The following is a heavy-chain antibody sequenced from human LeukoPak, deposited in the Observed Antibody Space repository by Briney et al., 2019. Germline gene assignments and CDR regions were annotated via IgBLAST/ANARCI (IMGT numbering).Heavy chain of an antibody. Sequence: GEPLKISCKGSGYSFTNNWIGWVRQMPGKGLEWMGIIYPGDSDTRYSPSFQGQVTISADKSTNTAYLQWSSLKASDTAMYYCTRHDSRSGYVYWGQGTLVTVSS. CDR1: GYSFTNNW. D-gene: IGHD6-13*01. J-gene: IGHJ4*02. CDR2: IYPGDSDT. V-gene: IGHV5-51*01. CDR3: TRHDSRSGYVY.